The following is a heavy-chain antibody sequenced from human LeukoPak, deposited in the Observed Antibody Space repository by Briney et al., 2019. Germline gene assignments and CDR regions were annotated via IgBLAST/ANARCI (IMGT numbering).Heavy chain of an antibody. CDR1: GFTFSSYA. CDR2: ITTGSTYM. Sequence: GGSLRLSCAASGFTFSSYAMNWVRQAPGKGLEWVPSITTGSTYMYYADSVRGRFTISRDNAKNSLYLQMSSLRADDTAVYYCARVEATTATHYYYYYMDVWGKGTMVTVSS. D-gene: IGHD1-1*01. CDR3: ARVEATTATHYYYYYMDV. J-gene: IGHJ6*03. V-gene: IGHV3-21*01.